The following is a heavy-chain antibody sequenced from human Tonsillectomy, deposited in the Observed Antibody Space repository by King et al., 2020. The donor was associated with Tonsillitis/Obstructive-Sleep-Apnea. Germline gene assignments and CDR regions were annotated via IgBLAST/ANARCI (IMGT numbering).Heavy chain of an antibody. CDR1: GGSFSGYY. CDR3: ASDLQYGYDY. CDR2: INHSGST. Sequence: VQLQQWGAGLLKPSETLSLTCAVYGGSFSGYYWSWIRQPPGKGLEWIGEINHSGSTNYNPSLKSRVTISVDTSKNQFSLKLSSVTVADTAVYYCASDLQYGYDYWGQGTLVTVSS. J-gene: IGHJ4*02. D-gene: IGHD4-11*01. V-gene: IGHV4-34*01.